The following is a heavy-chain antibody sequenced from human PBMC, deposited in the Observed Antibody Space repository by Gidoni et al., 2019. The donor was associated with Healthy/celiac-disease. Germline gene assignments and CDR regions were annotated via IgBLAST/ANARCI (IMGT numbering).Heavy chain of an antibody. J-gene: IGHJ4*02. CDR1: GFTFSSYD. D-gene: IGHD6-13*01. V-gene: IGHV3-13*01. Sequence: EVQLVESGGGLVQPGGSLRLSCAASGFTFSSYDMHWVRQAKGKGLEWVSAIGTAGDTYYPGSVKGRFTISRENAKNSLYLQMNSLRAGDTTVYYCARGLAGYPVDYWGQGTLVTVSS. CDR3: ARGLAGYPVDY. CDR2: IGTAGDT.